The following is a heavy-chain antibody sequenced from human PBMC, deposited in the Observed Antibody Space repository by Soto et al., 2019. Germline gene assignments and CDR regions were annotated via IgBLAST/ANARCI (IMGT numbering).Heavy chain of an antibody. D-gene: IGHD1-1*01. CDR3: ARGGTTTRGTTGPLYYYYGMDV. CDR1: GYTFTSYY. J-gene: IGHJ6*02. V-gene: IGHV1-46*01. Sequence: ASVKVSCKASGYTFTSYYMHWVRQAPGQGLEWMGIINPSGGSTSYAQKFQGRVTMTRDTSTSTVYMELSSLRSEDTAVYYCARGGTTTRGTTGPLYYYYGMDVWGQGTTVTSP. CDR2: INPSGGST.